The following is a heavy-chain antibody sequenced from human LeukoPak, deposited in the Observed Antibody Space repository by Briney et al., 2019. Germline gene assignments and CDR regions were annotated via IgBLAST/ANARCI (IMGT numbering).Heavy chain of an antibody. J-gene: IGHJ4*02. Sequence: PSETLSLTCTVSGDSITSSYYWSWIRQHPAKGLEWIGYIYYSGSAYYNPSLESRVTISIDTSKNQFSLKLTSVTAADTAVYFCARGTLRLFDYWGQGTLVTVSS. D-gene: IGHD5/OR15-5a*01. V-gene: IGHV4-31*03. CDR2: IYYSGSA. CDR3: ARGTLRLFDY. CDR1: GDSITSSYY.